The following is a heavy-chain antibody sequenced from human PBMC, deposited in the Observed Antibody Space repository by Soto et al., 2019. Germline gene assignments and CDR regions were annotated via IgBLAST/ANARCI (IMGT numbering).Heavy chain of an antibody. Sequence: EVQLLESGGHLVQPGWSLRLSCAASGFTFISYAMSWVRQAPAKGLEWVSGLDSTGGSTYYADSVKGRFTISRDNSKNTLYLQMSSLRAEDTAVYYCARVSLGASTITDYSYYGMDVWGHGTKVTVS. CDR3: ARVSLGASTITDYSYYGMDV. V-gene: IGHV3-23*01. J-gene: IGHJ6*02. CDR2: LDSTGGST. D-gene: IGHD1-26*01. CDR1: GFTFISYA.